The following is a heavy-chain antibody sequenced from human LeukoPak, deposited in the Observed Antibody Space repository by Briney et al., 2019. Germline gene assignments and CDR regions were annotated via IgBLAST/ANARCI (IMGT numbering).Heavy chain of an antibody. J-gene: IGHJ3*02. CDR1: GFTFSSYA. V-gene: IGHV3-64*01. CDR3: ARDLHYYDSSGYYGLGAFDI. Sequence: PGGSLRLSCAASGFTFSSYAMHWVRQAPGKGLEYVSAISSNGGSTYYANSVKGRFTISKDNSKNTLYLQMGSLRAEDMAVYYCARDLHYYDSSGYYGLGAFDIWGQGTMVTVSS. D-gene: IGHD3-22*01. CDR2: ISSNGGST.